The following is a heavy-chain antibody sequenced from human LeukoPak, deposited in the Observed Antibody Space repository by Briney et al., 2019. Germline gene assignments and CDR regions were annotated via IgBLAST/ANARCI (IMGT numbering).Heavy chain of an antibody. CDR3: ARPYDTSGYYNYYFDY. J-gene: IGHJ4*02. D-gene: IGHD3-22*01. CDR2: ISAYNVNT. V-gene: IGHV1-18*01. Sequence: RASVKVSFKASGYNLISYGIIWVRQAPGQGLEWMGWISAYNVNTNYAQKFQGRVTMTTDTSTSTAYMELRSLKSDDTAVYFCARPYDTSGYYNYYFDYWGRGTLVTVSS. CDR1: GYNLISYG.